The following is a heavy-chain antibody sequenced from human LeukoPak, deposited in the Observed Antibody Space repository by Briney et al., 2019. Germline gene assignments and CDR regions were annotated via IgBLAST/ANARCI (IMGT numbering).Heavy chain of an antibody. Sequence: GGSLRLSCAASGFTFSTFAMIWVRQPPGKGLEWVANIKQDGTEKYYVDSVKGRFTISRDNAKNSLYLQMNSLRAEDTAVYYCEIHRGVTDYWGQGTLVTVSS. CDR3: EIHRGVTDY. D-gene: IGHD3-10*01. J-gene: IGHJ4*02. CDR2: IKQDGTEK. CDR1: GFTFSTFA. V-gene: IGHV3-7*01.